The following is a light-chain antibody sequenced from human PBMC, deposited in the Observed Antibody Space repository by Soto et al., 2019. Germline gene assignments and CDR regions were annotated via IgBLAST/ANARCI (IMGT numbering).Light chain of an antibody. Sequence: QSALTQPASVSGSPGQSITMSCTGTSSDVGSYDLVSWYQQHPGNAPKLMIYEVNKRPSGVSNRFSGSKSGNTASLTISGLQAEDEADYYCCSYATTTLFGGGTKVTVL. CDR1: SSDVGSYDL. V-gene: IGLV2-23*02. J-gene: IGLJ2*01. CDR2: EVN. CDR3: CSYATTTL.